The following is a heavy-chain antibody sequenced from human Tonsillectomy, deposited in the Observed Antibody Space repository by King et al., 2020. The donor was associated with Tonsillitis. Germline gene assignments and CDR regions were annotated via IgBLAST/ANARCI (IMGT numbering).Heavy chain of an antibody. CDR3: ARMSGGWYYFDY. CDR1: GFSLSSSGMR. D-gene: IGHD6-19*01. J-gene: IGHJ4*02. V-gene: IGHV2-70*04. Sequence: TLKESGPALVKPTQTLTLTCTFSGFSLSSSGMRVSWIRQPPGKALEWLARSDWDDDKFYSTSLKTRLTISKDTTKKQVVLTMTNMDPVDTATYYCARMSGGWYYFDYWGQGTLVTVSS. CDR2: SDWDDDK.